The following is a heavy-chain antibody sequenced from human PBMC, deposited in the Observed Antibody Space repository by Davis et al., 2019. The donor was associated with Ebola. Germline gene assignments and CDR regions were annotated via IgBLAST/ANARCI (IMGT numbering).Heavy chain of an antibody. CDR1: GGSIGSTTYY. CDR2: IHYGGST. Sequence: SETLSLTCTVSGGSIGSTTYYWGWIRQPPGKGLEWIGSIHYGGSTYYTPSLKSRVIISVDTSRKQFSLNLSSVTAADTAVYYCARHSGVFTMIVVVITSGWFDPWGQGTLVTVSS. D-gene: IGHD3-22*01. J-gene: IGHJ5*02. CDR3: ARHSGVFTMIVVVITSGWFDP. V-gene: IGHV4-39*01.